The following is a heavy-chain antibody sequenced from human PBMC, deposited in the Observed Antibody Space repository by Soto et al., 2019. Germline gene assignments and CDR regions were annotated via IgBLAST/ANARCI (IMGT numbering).Heavy chain of an antibody. Sequence: PGGSLRLSCAASGFTVSSNYMSWVRQAPGKGLEWVSVIYSGGSTYYADSVKGRFTISRDNSKNTLYLQMNSLRAEDTAVYYCARVARWLRNPDDAFDIWGPRTMVT. CDR2: IYSGGST. J-gene: IGHJ3*02. V-gene: IGHV3-66*01. CDR1: GFTVSSNY. D-gene: IGHD5-12*01. CDR3: ARVARWLRNPDDAFDI.